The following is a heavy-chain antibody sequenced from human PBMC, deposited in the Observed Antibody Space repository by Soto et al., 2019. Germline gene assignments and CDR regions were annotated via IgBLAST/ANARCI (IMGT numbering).Heavy chain of an antibody. CDR1: GGTFSTYS. Sequence: ASVKVSCKVSGGTFSTYSISWVRQAPGQGLEWVGGIIPIFGAAKHAQKFQGRVTITADDSTSTVYMELSSLRSEDTAVYYCARDTGPQPASYGMDVWGQGTTVTVSS. J-gene: IGHJ6*02. V-gene: IGHV1-69*13. D-gene: IGHD4-4*01. CDR3: ARDTGPQPASYGMDV. CDR2: IIPIFGAA.